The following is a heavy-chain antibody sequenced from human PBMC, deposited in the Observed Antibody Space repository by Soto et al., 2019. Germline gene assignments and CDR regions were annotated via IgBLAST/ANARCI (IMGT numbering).Heavy chain of an antibody. CDR1: GYTFTGYY. D-gene: IGHD5-18*01. J-gene: IGHJ6*02. Sequence: QVQLVQSGAEVKKPGASVKVSCKASGYTFTGYYMHWVRQAPGQGLEWMGWINPNSGGTNYAQKFQGWVTMTRDTSISTAYMELSRLRSDDTAVYYCARTVDTAWYYYGMDVWGQGTTVTVSS. CDR3: ARTVDTAWYYYGMDV. CDR2: INPNSGGT. V-gene: IGHV1-2*04.